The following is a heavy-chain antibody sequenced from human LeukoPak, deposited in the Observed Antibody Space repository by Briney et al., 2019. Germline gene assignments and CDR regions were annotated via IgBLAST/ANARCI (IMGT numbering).Heavy chain of an antibody. CDR1: GYTFTGYY. J-gene: IGHJ5*02. V-gene: IGHV1-2*02. Sequence: ASVKVSCKASGYTFTGYYMHWVRQAPGQGLEWMGWINPNSGGTNYAQKFQGRVTMTRDTSISTAYMELSRLRSDDTAVYYCARFWGYAPYNWFDPWGQGTQVTVSS. CDR2: INPNSGGT. CDR3: ARFWGYAPYNWFDP. D-gene: IGHD3-16*01.